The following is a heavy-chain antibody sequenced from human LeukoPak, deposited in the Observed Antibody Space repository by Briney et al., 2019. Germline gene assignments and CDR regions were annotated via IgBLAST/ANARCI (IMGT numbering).Heavy chain of an antibody. CDR1: GFSISNSP. V-gene: IGHV3-23*01. J-gene: IGHJ4*02. CDR2: IVASSGST. CDR3: AKGAYDYIEMGYFDY. D-gene: IGHD5-12*01. Sequence: PGGSLRLSCAASGFSISNSPMSWVRQAPGKGLEWVSLIVASSGSTFYADSVKGRFTISRDSSKNTLYLQMNSLRAEDMAVYYCAKGAYDYIEMGYFDYWGQGTLVTVSS.